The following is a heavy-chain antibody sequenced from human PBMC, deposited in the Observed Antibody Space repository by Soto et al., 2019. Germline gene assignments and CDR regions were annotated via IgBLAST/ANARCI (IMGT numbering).Heavy chain of an antibody. CDR2: IDHSGST. CDR1: GGSISSTNW. D-gene: IGHD3-10*01. Sequence: SETLSLTCAVSGGSISSTNWWNWVRQPPGKGLEWIGEIDHSGSTNYNPSLKSRVTMSVDKPKNQFSLKLSSVTAADTAVYYCAREYYGSGARPPAGFGRYYDGMDVWGRGTTVTVSS. CDR3: AREYYGSGARPPAGFGRYYDGMDV. J-gene: IGHJ6*02. V-gene: IGHV4-4*02.